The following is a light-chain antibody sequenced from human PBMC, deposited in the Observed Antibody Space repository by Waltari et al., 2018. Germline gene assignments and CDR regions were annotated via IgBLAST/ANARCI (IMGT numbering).Light chain of an antibody. Sequence: DIQMPQSLSSLSASVGDRVTITCRASQTISSYLAWYQQKPGKVPKLLIYAASSLESGVPSRFSGSGSGTEFTLTISSLQPEDFATYYCQQHNSHPYSFGQGTKVEIK. CDR3: QQHNSHPYS. J-gene: IGKJ2*03. CDR2: AAS. CDR1: QTISSY. V-gene: IGKV1-17*03.